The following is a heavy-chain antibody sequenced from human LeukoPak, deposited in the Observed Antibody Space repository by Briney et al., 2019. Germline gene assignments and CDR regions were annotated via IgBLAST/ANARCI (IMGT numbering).Heavy chain of an antibody. Sequence: ASVKVSCKASGYTFTGYYMHWVRQAPGQGLEWMGRINPNSGGTNYAQKFQGRVTMTRDTSISTAYMELSRLRSDDTAVYYCARENHGYSYGSIDYWGQGTLVTVSS. CDR3: ARENHGYSYGSIDY. J-gene: IGHJ4*02. V-gene: IGHV1-2*06. CDR2: INPNSGGT. CDR1: GYTFTGYY. D-gene: IGHD5-18*01.